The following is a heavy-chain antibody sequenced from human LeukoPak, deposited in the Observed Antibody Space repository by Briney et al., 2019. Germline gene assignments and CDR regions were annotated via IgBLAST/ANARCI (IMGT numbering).Heavy chain of an antibody. D-gene: IGHD4-17*01. CDR3: AREYYGGYSYMDV. V-gene: IGHV3-21*01. J-gene: IGHJ6*03. Sequence: PGGSLRLSCAASGFTFNNYEMNWVRQAPGKGLEWVSSINNNSSYIYYPDSVKGRFTISRDNAKNSLYLQMNSLRAEDTAVYYCAREYYGGYSYMDVWGKGTTVTVSS. CDR2: INNNSSYI. CDR1: GFTFNNYE.